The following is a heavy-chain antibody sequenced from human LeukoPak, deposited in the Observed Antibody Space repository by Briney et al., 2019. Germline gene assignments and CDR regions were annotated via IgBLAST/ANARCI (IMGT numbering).Heavy chain of an antibody. CDR2: IYHSGST. CDR3: ATTVYDNLTGGFGGFDY. D-gene: IGHD3-9*01. CDR1: GGSISSSNW. J-gene: IGHJ4*02. V-gene: IGHV4-4*02. Sequence: PSGTLSLTCAVSGGSISSSNWWSWVRQPPGKGLEWIGEIYHSGSTNYNPSLKSRVTISVDKSKNQFSLKLSSVTAADTAVYYCATTVYDNLTGGFGGFDYWGQGTLVTVSS.